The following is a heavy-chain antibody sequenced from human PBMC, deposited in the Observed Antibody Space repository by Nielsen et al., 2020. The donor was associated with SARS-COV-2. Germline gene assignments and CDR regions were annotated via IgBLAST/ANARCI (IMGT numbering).Heavy chain of an antibody. CDR1: GFTFSSYN. D-gene: IGHD3-10*01. CDR3: AAYYASGSYSSGSSNYYYYGKDV. Sequence: GGSLRLSCVASGFTFSSYNMNWVRQAPGKGLEWVSCISSSSSYIYYEDSVKGRFTISRDNAESSLYLQMNSLRAEDTAVYYCAAYYASGSYSSGSSNYYYYGKDVWGQGTTVTVSS. CDR2: ISSSSSYI. J-gene: IGHJ6*02. V-gene: IGHV3-21*01.